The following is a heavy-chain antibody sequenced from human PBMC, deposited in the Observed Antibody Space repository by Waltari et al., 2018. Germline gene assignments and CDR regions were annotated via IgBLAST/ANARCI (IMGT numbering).Heavy chain of an antibody. D-gene: IGHD3-16*01. V-gene: IGHV4-39*01. Sequence: QLQLQESGPGLVKPSATLSLTCTVSGGSISSSTLFWGWLRQPLGKGLEWIGSIYDSGTTYYNPSLKSRVTISVDTSKNQFSLKVNSVTAADTAVYYCATHPPSQLGVVLNWFDPWGQGILVTVSS. CDR3: ATHPPSQLGVVLNWFDP. CDR1: GGSISSSTLF. CDR2: IYDSGTT. J-gene: IGHJ5*02.